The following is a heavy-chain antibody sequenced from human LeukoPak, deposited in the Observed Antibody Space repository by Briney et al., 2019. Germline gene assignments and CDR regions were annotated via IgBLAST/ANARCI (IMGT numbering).Heavy chain of an antibody. CDR3: ARLAGGVAVADYYYYYGMDV. CDR2: INHSGST. J-gene: IGHJ6*02. D-gene: IGHD6-19*01. CDR1: GGSFSGYY. V-gene: IGHV4-34*01. Sequence: PSETLSLTCAVYGGSFSGYYWSWIRQPPGKGLEWIGEINHSGSTNYNPSLKSRVTISVDTSKNQFSLKLSSVTAADTAVYYCARLAGGVAVADYYYYYGMDVWGQGTTVTVSS.